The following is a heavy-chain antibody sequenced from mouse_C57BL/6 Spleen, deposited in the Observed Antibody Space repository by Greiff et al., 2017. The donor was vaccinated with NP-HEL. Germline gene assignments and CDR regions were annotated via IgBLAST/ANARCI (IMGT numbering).Heavy chain of an antibody. J-gene: IGHJ2*01. CDR1: GYTFTSYW. D-gene: IGHD1-1*01. V-gene: IGHV1-69*01. CDR2: IDPSDSYT. Sequence: QVQLQQPGAELVMPGASVKLSCKASGYTFTSYWMHWVKQRPGQGLEWIGEIDPSDSYTNYNQKFKGQSTLTVDKSSSTAYMQLSSLTSEDSAVYYCARWSYGSSYGYWGQGTTLTVSS. CDR3: ARWSYGSSYGY.